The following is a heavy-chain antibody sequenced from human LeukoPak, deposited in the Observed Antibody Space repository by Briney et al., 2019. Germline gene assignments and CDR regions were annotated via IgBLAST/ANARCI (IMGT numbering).Heavy chain of an antibody. CDR1: GFTFDDYA. CDR3: AKGLGKTYYYDSSGYYPLMPPFDY. J-gene: IGHJ4*02. V-gene: IGHV3-9*01. D-gene: IGHD3-22*01. Sequence: GGSLRLSCAASGFTFDDYALHWVRQAPGKGLEWVSGISWNSGSIGYADSVKGRFTISRDNAKNSLYLQMNSLRAEDTALYYCAKGLGKTYYYDSSGYYPLMPPFDYWGQGTLVTVSS. CDR2: ISWNSGSI.